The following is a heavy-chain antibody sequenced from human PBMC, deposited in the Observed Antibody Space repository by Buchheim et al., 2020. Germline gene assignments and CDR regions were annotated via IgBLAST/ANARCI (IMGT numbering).Heavy chain of an antibody. D-gene: IGHD1-26*01. CDR3: ARDSYSGTYRTFDY. CDR1: GFTFSSYT. Sequence: EVQLVESGGGLVKPGGSLRLSCAASGFTFSSYTMNWVRQAPGKGLEWVSSISSGSSYIYYADSVKGRFPISRDNAKNSLYLQMNSLRAEDTAVYYCARDSYSGTYRTFDYWGQGTL. CDR2: ISSGSSYI. V-gene: IGHV3-21*01. J-gene: IGHJ4*02.